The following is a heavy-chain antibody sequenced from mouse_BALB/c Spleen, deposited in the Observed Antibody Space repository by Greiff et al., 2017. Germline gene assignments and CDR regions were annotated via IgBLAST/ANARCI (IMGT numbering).Heavy chain of an antibody. CDR1: GYTFTDYN. V-gene: IGHV1S29*02. CDR3: AREYYGSSSWFAY. D-gene: IGHD1-1*01. Sequence: VQLQQSGPELVKPGASVKISCKASGYTFTDYNMHWVKQSPGKSLEWIGYIYPYNGGTGYNQKFKSKATLTVDNSSSTAYMELRSLTSEDSAVYYCAREYYGSSSWFAYWGQGTLVTVSA. J-gene: IGHJ3*01. CDR2: IYPYNGGT.